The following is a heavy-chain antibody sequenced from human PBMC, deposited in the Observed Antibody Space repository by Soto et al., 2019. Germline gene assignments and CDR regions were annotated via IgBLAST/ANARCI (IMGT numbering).Heavy chain of an antibody. J-gene: IGHJ5*02. V-gene: IGHV3-21*01. CDR1: GFTFSSYT. CDR3: ARNWCSSIRCFFFDP. D-gene: IGHD2-2*01. Sequence: EVQLVESGGGLVKPGGSLRLSCAASGFTFSSYTMHWVRQAPGKGLEWVSSIVTGGAYIYYADSVKGRFTISRDNAKNSLYLQKKSLRAEDTAVYYCARNWCSSIRCFFFDPWGQGALVPVSS. CDR2: IVTGGAYI.